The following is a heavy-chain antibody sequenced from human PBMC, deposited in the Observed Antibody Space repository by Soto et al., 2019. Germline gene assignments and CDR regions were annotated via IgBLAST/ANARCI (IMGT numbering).Heavy chain of an antibody. D-gene: IGHD5-18*01. CDR1: GFTFSSYA. CDR3: AKDRGGYSYGDAFDI. V-gene: IGHV3-23*01. CDR2: ISGSGGST. Sequence: GGFLRLSCAASGFTFSSYAMSWVRQAPGKGLEWVSAISGSGGSTYYADSVKGRFTISRDNSKNTLYLQMNSLRAEDTAVYYCAKDRGGYSYGDAFDIWGQGTMVTVSS. J-gene: IGHJ3*02.